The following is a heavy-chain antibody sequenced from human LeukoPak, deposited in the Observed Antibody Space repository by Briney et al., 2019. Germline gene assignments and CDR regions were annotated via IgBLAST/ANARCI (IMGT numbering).Heavy chain of an antibody. V-gene: IGHV3-66*01. D-gene: IGHD3-16*01. Sequence: GRSLRLSCAASGFTVSSNYMTWVRQAPGKGLEWVSVIFGGGSTYYADSVKGRFTISRDNSKNTLFLQMNSLRVEDTAVYYCARGPGGYDNWGQGTLVTVSS. CDR2: IFGGGST. CDR1: GFTVSSNY. CDR3: ARGPGGYDN. J-gene: IGHJ4*02.